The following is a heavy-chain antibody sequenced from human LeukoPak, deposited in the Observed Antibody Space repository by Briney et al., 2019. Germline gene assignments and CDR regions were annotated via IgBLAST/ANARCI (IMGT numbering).Heavy chain of an antibody. CDR1: GYTFTSYA. D-gene: IGHD2-21*01. V-gene: IGHV1-3*01. Sequence: ASVKVSCKASGYTFTSYAMHWVRQAPGQRLEWMGWINAGNGNTKYSQKFQGRVTITRDTSASTAYMELSSLRSEGTAVYYCARDRESYSNSYYFDYWGQGTLVTVSS. J-gene: IGHJ4*02. CDR2: INAGNGNT. CDR3: ARDRESYSNSYYFDY.